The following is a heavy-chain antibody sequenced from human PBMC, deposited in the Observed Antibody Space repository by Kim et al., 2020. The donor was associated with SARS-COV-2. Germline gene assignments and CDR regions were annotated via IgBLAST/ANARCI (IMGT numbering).Heavy chain of an antibody. J-gene: IGHJ6*02. CDR1: GGSISSSSYY. V-gene: IGHV4-39*01. CDR2: IYYSGST. Sequence: SETLSLTCTVSGGSISSSSYYWGWIRQPPGKGLEWIGSIYYSGSTYYNPSLKSRVTISVDTSKNQFSLKLSSVTAADTAVYYCARHFGDYGMDVWGQGTTVTVSS. CDR3: ARHFGDYGMDV. D-gene: IGHD3-3*01.